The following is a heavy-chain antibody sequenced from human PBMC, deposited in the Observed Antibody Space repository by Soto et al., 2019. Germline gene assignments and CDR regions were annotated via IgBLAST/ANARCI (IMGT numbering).Heavy chain of an antibody. CDR2: SSATGAGT. D-gene: IGHD1-7*01. V-gene: IGHV3-23*01. CDR1: GFTFSSYG. CDR3: AKDRRAGGNYGFYSDF. Sequence: EVQLLESGGGLVQPGGSLSLSCAAPGFTFSSYGMTGVRQAPGKGLEWVSFSSATGAGTYYADSVKGRFTISRDNSKNTLYLQMTSLRADDTAVYYCAKDRRAGGNYGFYSDFWGQGALVIVSS. J-gene: IGHJ4*02.